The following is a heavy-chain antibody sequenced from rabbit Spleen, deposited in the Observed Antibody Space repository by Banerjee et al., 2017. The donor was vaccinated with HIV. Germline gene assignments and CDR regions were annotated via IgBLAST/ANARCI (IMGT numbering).Heavy chain of an antibody. V-gene: IGHV1S40*01. Sequence: QSLEESGGDLVKPGASLTLTCTASGIDFSVYYYMCWVRQAPEKGLEWIACIYVGSSDTTWYASWAKGRFTISKTSSTTVTLQMTSLTAADTATYFCARSYTGGSGPLYYFNLWGQGTLVTVS. D-gene: IGHD1-1*01. CDR2: IYVGSSDTT. CDR3: ARSYTGGSGPLYYFNL. CDR1: GIDFSVYYY. J-gene: IGHJ4*01.